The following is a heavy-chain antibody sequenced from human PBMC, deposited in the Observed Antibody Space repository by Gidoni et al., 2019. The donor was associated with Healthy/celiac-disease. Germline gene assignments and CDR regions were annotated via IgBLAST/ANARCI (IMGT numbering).Heavy chain of an antibody. CDR2: INHSGST. CDR1: GGSFGGYY. Sequence: QVQLQQWGAGLLKPSETLSLPCAVYGGSFGGYYWSWIRQPPGKGLEWIGEINHSGSTNNNPSLKSRVTISVDTTKNQFSLKLSTVTAADTAVYYCAGGQYDRYYYYSTYYGMDVWGQGTTVTVSS. V-gene: IGHV4-34*01. J-gene: IGHJ6*02. D-gene: IGHD3-22*01. CDR3: AGGQYDRYYYYSTYYGMDV.